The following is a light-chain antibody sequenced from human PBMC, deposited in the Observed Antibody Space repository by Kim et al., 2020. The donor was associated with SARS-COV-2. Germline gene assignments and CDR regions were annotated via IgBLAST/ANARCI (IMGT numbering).Light chain of an antibody. CDR2: GAP. CDR3: KQSYSTPPT. Sequence: DIQLTQSPSSLSASVGDRVTITCRAGQKISIFLNWYQQKPGKAPKLLISGAPSLRSGVPSRFSGSGSGTDFTLTISSLQPENFATYYGKQSYSTPPTSGQGAKVDIK. CDR1: QKISIF. V-gene: IGKV1-39*01. J-gene: IGKJ1*01.